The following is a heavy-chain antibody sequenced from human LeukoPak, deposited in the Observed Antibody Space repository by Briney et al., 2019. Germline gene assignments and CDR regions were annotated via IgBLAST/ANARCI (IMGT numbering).Heavy chain of an antibody. CDR2: IYSGGST. D-gene: IGHD2-8*01. CDR1: GFTVSSNY. V-gene: IGHV3-53*01. Sequence: PSGGSLRLSCAASGFTVSSNYMSWVRQAPGKGLEWVSVIYSGGSTYYADSVKGRFTISRDNSKNTLYLQMNSLRAEDTAVYYCARSGCTNGVCYQEAFDYWGQGTLVTVSS. CDR3: ARSGCTNGVCYQEAFDY. J-gene: IGHJ4*02.